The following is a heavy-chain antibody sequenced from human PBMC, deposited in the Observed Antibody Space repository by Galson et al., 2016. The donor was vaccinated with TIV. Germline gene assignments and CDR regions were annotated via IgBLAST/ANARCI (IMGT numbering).Heavy chain of an antibody. D-gene: IGHD5/OR15-5a*01. V-gene: IGHV5-10-1*01. CDR1: GYSFTNYW. CDR3: ARGVSTGSGWLDP. CDR2: IDPSDSYI. Sequence: QSGAEVKKPGESLRISCKASGYSFTNYWINWVRQMPGKGLEWMGRIDPSDSYINYSPSFEGHVTISADRSITTAYLHWSSLRASDTAIYDCARGVSTGSGWLDPWGQGTLVTVSS. J-gene: IGHJ5*02.